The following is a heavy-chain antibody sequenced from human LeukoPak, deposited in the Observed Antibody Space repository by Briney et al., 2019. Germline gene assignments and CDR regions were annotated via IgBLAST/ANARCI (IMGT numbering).Heavy chain of an antibody. CDR1: GFTFSSYG. CDR2: ISYDGSNK. J-gene: IGHJ4*02. V-gene: IGHV3-30*03. Sequence: GGSLRLSCAASGFTFSSYGMHWVRQAPGKGLEWVAIISYDGSNKYYADSVKGRFTISRDNAKNSLYLQMNSLRAEDTAVYYCARVSSYSSGWYVDYWGQGTLVTVSS. D-gene: IGHD6-19*01. CDR3: ARVSSYSSGWYVDY.